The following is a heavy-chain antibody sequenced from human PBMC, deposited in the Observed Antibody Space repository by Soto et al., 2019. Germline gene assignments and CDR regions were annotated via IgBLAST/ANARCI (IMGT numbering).Heavy chain of an antibody. J-gene: IGHJ6*02. CDR3: ARVQQLAPHYYYGMDV. D-gene: IGHD6-13*01. V-gene: IGHV4-30-4*01. CDR2: IYYSGST. CDR1: GGSISSGDYY. Sequence: SETLSLTCTVSGGSISSGDYYWSWIRQPPGKGLEWIGYIYYSGSTYYNPSLKSRVTISVDTSKNQFSLKLSSVTAADTAVYYCARVQQLAPHYYYGMDVWGQGTTVTVSS.